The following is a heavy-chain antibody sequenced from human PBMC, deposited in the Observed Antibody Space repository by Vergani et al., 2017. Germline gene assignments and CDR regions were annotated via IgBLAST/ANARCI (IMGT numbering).Heavy chain of an antibody. V-gene: IGHV3-66*02. CDR3: ARAPYPDA. Sequence: EVQLVESGGGLVQPGGSLRLSCAASGFKVSSNYMSWVRQAPGKGLEWVSVLYSGGSTYYADSVKGRFTSSRDNSKNTLYLQMNSLRAEDTAVYYCARAPYPDAWGQGTLVTVSS. D-gene: IGHD1-14*01. J-gene: IGHJ5*02. CDR2: LYSGGST. CDR1: GFKVSSNY.